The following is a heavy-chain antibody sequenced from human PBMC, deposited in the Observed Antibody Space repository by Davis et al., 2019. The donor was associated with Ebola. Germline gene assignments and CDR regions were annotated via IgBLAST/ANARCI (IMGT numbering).Heavy chain of an antibody. V-gene: IGHV3-21*01. CDR3: ARGSNWNSVGWFDP. CDR1: GFTFSSYS. Sequence: GESLKISCAASGFTFSSYSMNWVRQAPGKGLEWVSSISSSSIYIYYADSVKGRFTISRDNAKNSLYLQMNSLRAEDTAVYYCARGSNWNSVGWFDPWGQGTLVTVSS. D-gene: IGHD1-7*01. J-gene: IGHJ5*02. CDR2: ISSSSIYI.